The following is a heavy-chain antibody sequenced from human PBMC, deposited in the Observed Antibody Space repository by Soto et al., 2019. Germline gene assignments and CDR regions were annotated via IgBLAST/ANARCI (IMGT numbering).Heavy chain of an antibody. CDR3: ARARRKFDP. J-gene: IGHJ5*02. CDR2: INHSGST. V-gene: IGHV4-34*01. CDR1: GGSFCGYY. Sequence: SETLSLTCAVYGGSFCGYYWSWIRQPPGKGLEWIGEINHSGSTNYNPSLKSRVTISVDTSKNQFSLKLSSVTAADTAVYYCARARRKFDPWGQGTLVTVSS.